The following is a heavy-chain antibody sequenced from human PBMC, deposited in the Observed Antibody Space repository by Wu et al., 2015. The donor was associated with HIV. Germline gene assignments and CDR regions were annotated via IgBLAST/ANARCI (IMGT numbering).Heavy chain of an antibody. V-gene: IGHV1-18*01. CDR3: ARPRLSMIVVVITSRYYYXMDV. Sequence: VQLVQSGPEVKKPGASVKVSCKASGYPFNNYGFTWVRQAPGQGLEWMGWISAYTGNRFYAQKFQGXVTITADESTSTAYMELSSLRSEDTAVYYCARPRLSMIVVVITSRYYYXMDVVGQRDHGPPSP. CDR1: GYPFNNYG. J-gene: IGHJ6*03. D-gene: IGHD3-22*01. CDR2: ISAYTGNR.